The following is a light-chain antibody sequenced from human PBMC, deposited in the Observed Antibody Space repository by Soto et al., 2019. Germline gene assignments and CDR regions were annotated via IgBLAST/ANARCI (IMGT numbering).Light chain of an antibody. CDR2: GAS. J-gene: IGKJ5*01. CDR3: QQYGSSLVT. V-gene: IGKV3-20*01. CDR1: QSVSSSY. Sequence: EIVLTQSPGTLSLSPGERATLSCRASQSVSSSYLAWYQQKPGQAPRLLIYGASSRATGIPDRFSGSASGTDFTLTISRLEAEDFAVYYCQQYGSSLVTFGQGTRLEIK.